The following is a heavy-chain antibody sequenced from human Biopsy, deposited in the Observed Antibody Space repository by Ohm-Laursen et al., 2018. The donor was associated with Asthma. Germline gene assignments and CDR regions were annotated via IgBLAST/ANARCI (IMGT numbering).Heavy chain of an antibody. Sequence: SVKVSCKASGDSFSNYAIHWVRQAPGHSLEWMGWINAANGNTKYSQKFQGRLTISRDTSASTAYMDLSSLRSEDTAVYYCARTYFDFLTGQVNDAFALWGQGTMVTVSS. CDR3: ARTYFDFLTGQVNDAFAL. CDR2: INAANGNT. D-gene: IGHD3-9*01. V-gene: IGHV1-3*01. CDR1: GDSFSNYA. J-gene: IGHJ3*01.